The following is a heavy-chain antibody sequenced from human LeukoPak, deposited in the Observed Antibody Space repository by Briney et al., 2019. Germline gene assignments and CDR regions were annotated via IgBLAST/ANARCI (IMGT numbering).Heavy chain of an antibody. CDR3: ARAIRIAAAVHYYYYYMDV. D-gene: IGHD6-13*01. CDR2: MNPNSGNT. V-gene: IGHV1-8*01. J-gene: IGHJ6*03. CDR1: GYTFTSYD. Sequence: GASVKVSCKASGYTFTSYDINWVRQATGQGLEWRGWMNPNSGNTGYAQKFQGRVTMTRNTSISTAYMELSSLRSEDTAVYYCARAIRIAAAVHYYYYYMDVWGKGTTVTVSS.